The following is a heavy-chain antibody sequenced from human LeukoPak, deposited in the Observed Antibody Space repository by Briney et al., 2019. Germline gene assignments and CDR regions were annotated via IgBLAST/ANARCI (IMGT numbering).Heavy chain of an antibody. CDR2: IYYSGST. CDR3: ARAYYDFWSGYYALPNWFDP. V-gene: IGHV4-30-4*01. D-gene: IGHD3-3*01. CDR1: GGSISSGDYY. J-gene: IGHJ5*02. Sequence: SETLSLTCTVSGGSISSGDYYWSWIRQPPGKGLEWIGYIYYSGSTYYNPSLKSRVTISVDTSKNQFSLKLSSVTAADTAVYYCARAYYDFWSGYYALPNWFDPWGQGTLVTVSS.